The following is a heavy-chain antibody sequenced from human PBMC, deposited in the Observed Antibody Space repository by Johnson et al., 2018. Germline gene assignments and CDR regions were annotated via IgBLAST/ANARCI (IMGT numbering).Heavy chain of an antibody. CDR1: GGTFSSYA. CDR2: IIPIFGTA. J-gene: IGHJ6*02. D-gene: IGHD3-3*01. V-gene: IGHV1-69*01. CDR3: ARDSPLLVRVWSGPNYYYYGMDV. Sequence: VQLVETGAEVKKPGASVKVSCKASGGTFSSYAISWVRQAPGQGLEWMGGIIPIFGTANYAQKFQGRVTITADESTSTAYMELSSLRSEETAVYYWARDSPLLVRVWSGPNYYYYGMDVWGQGTTVTVSS.